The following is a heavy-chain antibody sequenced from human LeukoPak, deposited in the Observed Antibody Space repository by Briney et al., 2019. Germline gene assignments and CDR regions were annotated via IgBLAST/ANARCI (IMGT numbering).Heavy chain of an antibody. CDR2: ISSSSSYT. Sequence: GGSLRLSCAASGFTSSDYYMSWLRQAPGKGLEWVSYISSSSSYTNYADSVKGRFTISRDNAKNSLYLQMNSLRAEDTAVYYCARDSPGDPVDYWGQGTLVTVSS. D-gene: IGHD7-27*01. J-gene: IGHJ4*02. CDR1: GFTSSDYY. CDR3: ARDSPGDPVDY. V-gene: IGHV3-11*06.